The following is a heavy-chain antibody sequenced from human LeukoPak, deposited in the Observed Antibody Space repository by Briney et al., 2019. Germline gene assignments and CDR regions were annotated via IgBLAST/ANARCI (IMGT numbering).Heavy chain of an antibody. D-gene: IGHD5-12*01. J-gene: IGHJ4*02. CDR2: IDPSDSYT. V-gene: IGHV5-10-1*01. Sequence: GESLKISCKGSGYSFTSYWISWVRQMPGKGLERMGRIDPSDSYTNYSPSFQGHVTISADKSISTAYLQWSSLKASDTAMYYCARMKGSGYDLMLWGQGTLVTVSS. CDR1: GYSFTSYW. CDR3: ARMKGSGYDLML.